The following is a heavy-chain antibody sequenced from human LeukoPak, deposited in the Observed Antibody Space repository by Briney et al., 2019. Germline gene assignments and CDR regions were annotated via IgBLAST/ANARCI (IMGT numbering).Heavy chain of an antibody. Sequence: GPVKVSCKASGYTFTGYYMHWVRQAPGQGLEWMGWINPNSGGTNYAQRFQGRVTMTRDTSISTAYMELSRLRSDDTAVYYCARSDYVWGSSDYWGQGTLVTVSS. D-gene: IGHD3-16*01. CDR3: ARSDYVWGSSDY. J-gene: IGHJ4*02. CDR2: INPNSGGT. CDR1: GYTFTGYY. V-gene: IGHV1-2*02.